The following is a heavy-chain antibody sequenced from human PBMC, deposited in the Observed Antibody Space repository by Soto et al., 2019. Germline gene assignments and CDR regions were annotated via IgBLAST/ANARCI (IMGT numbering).Heavy chain of an antibody. D-gene: IGHD3-10*01. J-gene: IGHJ4*02. CDR1: GFSLNTSGVG. CDR2: IYWDDDK. CDR3: AHCDYYGAGSLDY. V-gene: IGHV2-5*02. Sequence: QITLKESGPTLVKPTQSLTLTCAFSGFSLNTSGVGVDWIRQPPGKALEWLALIYWDDDKRYSPSLKSRHTXTXAXXKHQVVLTMTNMTPVGTATYYCAHCDYYGAGSLDYWGQGGLVTVSS.